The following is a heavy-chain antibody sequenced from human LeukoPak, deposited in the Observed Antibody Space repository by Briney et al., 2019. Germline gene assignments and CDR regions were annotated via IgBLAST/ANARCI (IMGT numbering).Heavy chain of an antibody. Sequence: SETLSLTCAVYGGSFSGYYWSWIRQPPGKGLEWIGEINHNGNTNYNPSLKSRVTISVDTSKNQFSLKVSSVTAADSAVYYCARWPRERNRITVTNYYYYMDVWGRGTTVTVSS. CDR2: INHNGNT. V-gene: IGHV4-34*01. CDR3: ARWPRERNRITVTNYYYYMDV. CDR1: GGSFSGYY. J-gene: IGHJ6*03. D-gene: IGHD4-11*01.